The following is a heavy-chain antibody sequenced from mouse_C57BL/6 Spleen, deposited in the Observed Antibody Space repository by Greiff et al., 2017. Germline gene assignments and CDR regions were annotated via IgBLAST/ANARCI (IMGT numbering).Heavy chain of an antibody. CDR3: AYDYANYYAMDY. V-gene: IGHV1-64*01. Sequence: QVQLQQPGAELVKPGASVKLSCKASGYTFTSYWMHWVKQRPGQGLEWIGMIHPNSGSTNYNEKFKSKAKLTVDKSASTASMQLSSLTAEDSAVYYCAYDYANYYAMDYWGQGTSVTVSS. D-gene: IGHD2-4*01. CDR1: GYTFTSYW. CDR2: IHPNSGST. J-gene: IGHJ4*01.